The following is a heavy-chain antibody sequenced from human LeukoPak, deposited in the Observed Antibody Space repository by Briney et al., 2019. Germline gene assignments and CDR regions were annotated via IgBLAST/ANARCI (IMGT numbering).Heavy chain of an antibody. D-gene: IGHD6-19*01. V-gene: IGHV4-39*01. J-gene: IGHJ5*02. CDR3: ARPRTRLAWFDP. Sequence: SETLSLTCTVSGGSISSYYWSWIRQPPGKGLEWIGSIYYSGSTYYNPSLKSRVTISVDTSKNQFSLKLRSVTAADTAVNYCARPRTRLAWFDPWGQGTLVTVSS. CDR1: GGSISSYY. CDR2: IYYSGST.